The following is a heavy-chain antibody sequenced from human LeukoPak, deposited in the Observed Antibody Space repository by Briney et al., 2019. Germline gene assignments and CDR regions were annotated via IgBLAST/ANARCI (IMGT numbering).Heavy chain of an antibody. CDR1: GFTVSSNY. Sequence: GGSLRLSCAASGFTVSSNYMNWVRQAPGKGLEWVATIRPDGSEGYYADSVRGRFTISRDNSKNSFYLQMSSLRAEDTGVFYCARDVAYSAFDYWGQGTLVTVSS. CDR2: IRPDGSEG. J-gene: IGHJ4*02. CDR3: ARDVAYSAFDY. V-gene: IGHV3-7*01. D-gene: IGHD2-21*01.